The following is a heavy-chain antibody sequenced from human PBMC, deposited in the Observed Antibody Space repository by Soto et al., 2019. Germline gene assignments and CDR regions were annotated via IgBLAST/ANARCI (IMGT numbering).Heavy chain of an antibody. V-gene: IGHV5-51*01. CDR1: GYSFTSYF. Sequence: AESLKISCKCSGYSFTSYFIGWVRQMPEKGLEWMGIIYPGDSDTRYSPSFQGQVTISADKSISTAYLQWSSLKASDTAMYYCAGGGVRGVITRTRDYYAMDVWGQGTTVTVS. CDR2: IYPGDSDT. J-gene: IGHJ6*02. D-gene: IGHD3-10*01. CDR3: AGGGVRGVITRTRDYYAMDV.